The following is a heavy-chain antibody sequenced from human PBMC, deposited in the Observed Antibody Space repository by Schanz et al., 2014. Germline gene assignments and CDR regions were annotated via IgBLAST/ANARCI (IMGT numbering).Heavy chain of an antibody. CDR3: AKVWGSDYFYPFDY. D-gene: IGHD3-22*01. CDR1: GYTFSSNA. Sequence: EVQLVESGGGLVQPGGSLRLSCAASGYTFSSNAMSWVRQAPGKGLEWVSTISGSGGSTYYADSVKGRFTISRDNSKNTLSLQMSSLRAEDTAVYYCAKVWGSDYFYPFDYWGQGTLVTVSS. J-gene: IGHJ4*02. CDR2: ISGSGGST. V-gene: IGHV3-23*04.